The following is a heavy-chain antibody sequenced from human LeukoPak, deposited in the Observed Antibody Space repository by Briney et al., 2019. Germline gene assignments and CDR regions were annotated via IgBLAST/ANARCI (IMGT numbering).Heavy chain of an antibody. CDR3: AREKSMVRGVITTTDFDY. CDR1: GGSISSYY. CDR2: IYYSGST. Sequence: SETLSLTCTVSGGSISSYYWSWIRQPPGKGLEWIGYIYYSGSTNYNPSLKSRVTISVDTSKNQFSLKLSSVTAADTAVYYCAREKSMVRGVITTTDFDYWGQGTLVTVSS. J-gene: IGHJ4*02. V-gene: IGHV4-59*12. D-gene: IGHD3-10*01.